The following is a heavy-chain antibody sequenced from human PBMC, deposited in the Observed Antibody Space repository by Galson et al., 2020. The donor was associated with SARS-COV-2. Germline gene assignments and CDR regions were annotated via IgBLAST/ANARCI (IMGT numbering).Heavy chain of an antibody. CDR3: ATGASVGATSWFDP. J-gene: IGHJ5*02. CDR1: GYTLTELS. V-gene: IGHV1-24*01. CDR2: FDPEDGET. Sequence: ASVKVSCKVSGYTLTELSMHWVRQAPGKGLEWMGGFDPEDGETIYAQKFQGRVTMTEDTSTDTAYMELSSLRSEDTAVYYCATGASVGATSWFDPWGQGTLVTVSS. D-gene: IGHD1-26*01.